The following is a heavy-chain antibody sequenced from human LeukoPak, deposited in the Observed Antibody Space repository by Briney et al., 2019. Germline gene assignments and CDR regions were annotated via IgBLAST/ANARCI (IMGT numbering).Heavy chain of an antibody. CDR2: ISYDGSNK. D-gene: IGHD3-9*01. J-gene: IGHJ4*02. CDR3: ARDSAYSEIWTGRRFDY. Sequence: PGGSLRLSCAASGFTFSSYGMHWVRQAPGKGLEWVAVISYDGSNKYYADSVKGRFTISRDNAKNSLYLQMNSLRAEDTAVYYCARDSAYSEIWTGRRFDYWGQGTLVTVSS. CDR1: GFTFSSYG. V-gene: IGHV3-30*03.